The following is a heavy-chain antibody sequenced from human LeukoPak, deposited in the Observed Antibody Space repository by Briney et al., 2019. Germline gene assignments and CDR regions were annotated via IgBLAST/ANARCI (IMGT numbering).Heavy chain of an antibody. D-gene: IGHD3-16*01. J-gene: IGHJ4*02. CDR1: GYTFTSYA. V-gene: IGHV1-3*01. Sequence: ASVKVSCKASGYTFTSYATHWVRQAPGQRLEWMGWINAGNGNTKYSQKFQGRVTITRDTSASTAYMELSSLRSEDTAVYYCARVGLWLYYDFDYWGQGTLVTVSS. CDR3: ARVGLWLYYDFDY. CDR2: INAGNGNT.